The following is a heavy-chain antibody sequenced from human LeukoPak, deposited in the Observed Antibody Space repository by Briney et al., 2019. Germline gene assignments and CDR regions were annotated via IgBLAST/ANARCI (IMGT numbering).Heavy chain of an antibody. CDR2: TYYRSKWIN. CDR1: GDSVSSNSAA. Sequence: SQTLSLTCAISGDSVSSNSAAWNWIRQSPSRGLEWLGRTYYRSKWINDYAGSVKSRIIINPEISKNQFSLQLNSVTPEDTAVYYCVRENEGGSCLVYWGQGILVTVSS. D-gene: IGHD6-25*01. V-gene: IGHV6-1*01. J-gene: IGHJ4*02. CDR3: VRENEGGSCLVY.